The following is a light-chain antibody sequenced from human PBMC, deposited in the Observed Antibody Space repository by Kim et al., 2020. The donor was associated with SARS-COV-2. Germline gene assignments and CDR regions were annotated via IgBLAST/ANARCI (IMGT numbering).Light chain of an antibody. V-gene: IGKV3-11*01. Sequence: TVLTQSPATLSLSPGEKATLSCRASQSVSRYLGWYQQRPGQAPRLLIYDASNRASGVPARFSGSGSGTDFTLTISSLEPEDFAVYYCQQLGNWPPYIFGQGTKLEI. CDR3: QQLGNWPPYI. CDR1: QSVSRY. J-gene: IGKJ2*01. CDR2: DAS.